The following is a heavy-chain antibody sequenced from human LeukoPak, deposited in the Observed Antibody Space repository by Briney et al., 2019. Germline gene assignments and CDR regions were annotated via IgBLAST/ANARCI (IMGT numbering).Heavy chain of an antibody. CDR2: MNPSSGNT. J-gene: IGHJ6*02. CDR1: GYTFTSYD. Sequence: VASVKVSCKASGYTFTSYDINWVRQAPGQGLERMGWMNPSSGNTGYAQKFQGRVTMTRNTSISTAYMELSSLRSEDTAVYYCASSTSWLYYYYGMDVWGQGTTVTVSS. D-gene: IGHD2-2*01. V-gene: IGHV1-8*01. CDR3: ASSTSWLYYYYGMDV.